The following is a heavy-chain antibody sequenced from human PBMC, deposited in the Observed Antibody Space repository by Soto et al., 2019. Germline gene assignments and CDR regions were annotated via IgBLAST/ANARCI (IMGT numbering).Heavy chain of an antibody. V-gene: IGHV4-59*01. CDR2: IYYSGST. Sequence: SETLSLTCTVSGGSISSYYWSWIRQPPGKGLEWIGYIYYSGSTNYNPSLKSRVTISVDTSKNQFSLKLSSVTAADTAVYYCARASDYGDAFDIWGQGTMVTVSS. D-gene: IGHD3-16*01. CDR3: ARASDYGDAFDI. CDR1: GGSISSYY. J-gene: IGHJ3*02.